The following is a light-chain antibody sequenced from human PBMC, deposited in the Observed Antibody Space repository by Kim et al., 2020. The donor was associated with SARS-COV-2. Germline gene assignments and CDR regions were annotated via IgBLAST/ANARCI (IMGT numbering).Light chain of an antibody. CDR2: GKN. CDR1: SLRSYY. Sequence: VALGQTVRITCQGDSLRSYYATWYQQKPGQAPIVVIYGKNNRPSGTPDRFSCSSSGNTASLTITGTQAGDEADYYCNSRDSNDNVVFGGGTQLTVL. CDR3: NSRDSNDNVV. J-gene: IGLJ2*01. V-gene: IGLV3-19*01.